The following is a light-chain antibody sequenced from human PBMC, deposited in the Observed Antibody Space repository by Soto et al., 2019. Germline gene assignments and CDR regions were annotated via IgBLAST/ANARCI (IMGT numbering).Light chain of an antibody. Sequence: DIQMTQSPSTLSASVVDSVTITCRASQSISSWLAWYQHKPGKAPKLLIYDASSLESGVPSRFSGSGSGTEFTLTISSLQPDDFATYCCQQYNSYSWTFGQGSKV. CDR3: QQYNSYSWT. J-gene: IGKJ1*01. V-gene: IGKV1-5*01. CDR2: DAS. CDR1: QSISSW.